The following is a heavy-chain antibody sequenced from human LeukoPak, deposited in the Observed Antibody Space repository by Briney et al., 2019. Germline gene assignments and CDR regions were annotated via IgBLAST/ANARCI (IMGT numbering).Heavy chain of an antibody. V-gene: IGHV4-39*07. CDR3: ARGRLETPGAVVTADGVWFDP. J-gene: IGHJ5*02. Sequence: KTSETLSLTCTVSGVSISSSNSYWGWIRQPPGKGLEWIGSIYYSGNTYYNASLKSQVSISIDTSKNQFSLKLSSVTAADTAVYYCARGRLETPGAVVTADGVWFDPWGQGTLVTVSS. D-gene: IGHD2-21*02. CDR2: IYYSGNT. CDR1: GVSISSSNSY.